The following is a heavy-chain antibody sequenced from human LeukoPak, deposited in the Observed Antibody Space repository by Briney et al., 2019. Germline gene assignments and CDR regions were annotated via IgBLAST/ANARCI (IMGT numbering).Heavy chain of an antibody. CDR2: ISYDGSNK. J-gene: IGHJ5*02. CDR3: ARDSLTYYYDTSGSNWFGP. Sequence: GGSLRLSCAASGFTFSNYAMHWVRQAPGKGLEWVAVISYDGSNKYYADSVKGRFTISRDNSKNTLYLQMNSLRAEDTSLYYCARDSLTYYYDTSGSNWFGPWGQGTLVTVSS. D-gene: IGHD3-22*01. V-gene: IGHV3-30-3*01. CDR1: GFTFSNYA.